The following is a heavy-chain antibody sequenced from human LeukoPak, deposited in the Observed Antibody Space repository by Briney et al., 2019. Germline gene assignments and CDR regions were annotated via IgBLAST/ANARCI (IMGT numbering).Heavy chain of an antibody. CDR2: TYYRSTWYN. V-gene: IGHV6-1*01. J-gene: IGHJ5*02. CDR3: ARRLTQYDCFNP. Sequence: SQTLSLTCAISGDSFSSNSVTWNWIRQSPSRGLEWLGRTYYRSTWYNDYAVSVRGRITVNPDTSKNQFSLHLNSVTPEDTAVYYCARRLTQYDCFNPWGQGILVTVSS. CDR1: GDSFSSNSVT. D-gene: IGHD2-2*01.